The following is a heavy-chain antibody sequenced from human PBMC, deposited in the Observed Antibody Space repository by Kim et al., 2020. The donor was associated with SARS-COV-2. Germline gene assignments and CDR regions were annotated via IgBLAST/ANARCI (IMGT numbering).Heavy chain of an antibody. V-gene: IGHV4-39*01. CDR1: GGSISSSSYY. Sequence: SETLSLTCTVSGGSISSSSYYWGWIRQPPGKGLEWIGSIYYSGSTYYNPSLKSRVTISVDTSKNQFSLKLSSVTAADTAVYYCARRLYIGVRDYYYGMDVWGQGTTVTVPS. CDR2: IYYSGST. CDR3: ARRLYIGVRDYYYGMDV. D-gene: IGHD3-3*01. J-gene: IGHJ6*01.